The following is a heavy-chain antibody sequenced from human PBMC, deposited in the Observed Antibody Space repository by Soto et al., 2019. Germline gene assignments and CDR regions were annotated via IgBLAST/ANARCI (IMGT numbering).Heavy chain of an antibody. CDR2: IIPFFNTP. D-gene: IGHD1-26*01. Sequence: QEQLVQSGAEVKKPGSSVKVSCKASGDTFSSYAISWVRQAPGQGLDWMGGIIPFFNTPNYAQKFQGRVTITADESTSTAYMVLSSLRSEDTATYYCARESAYGGNPLAFDYWGQGTLVTVSS. V-gene: IGHV1-69*01. CDR1: GDTFSSYA. J-gene: IGHJ4*02. CDR3: ARESAYGGNPLAFDY.